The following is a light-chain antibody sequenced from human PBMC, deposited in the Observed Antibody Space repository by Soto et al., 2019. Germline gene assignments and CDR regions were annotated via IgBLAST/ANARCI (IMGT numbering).Light chain of an antibody. J-gene: IGLJ3*02. Sequence: QSVLTQPPSASGPPGQWVTISCSGSSSNIGSHSVYWYQQLPGMAPKLLFYRDVNRPSWVPDRMSASKSGTSASLAISGLRYEDEAIYYFATRDDTLSGSLVFGGGTKVTVL. CDR1: SSNIGSHS. CDR2: RDV. CDR3: ATRDDTLSGSLV. V-gene: IGLV1-47*01.